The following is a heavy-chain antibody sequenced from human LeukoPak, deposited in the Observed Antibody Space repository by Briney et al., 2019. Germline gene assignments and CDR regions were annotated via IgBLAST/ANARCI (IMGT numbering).Heavy chain of an antibody. CDR2: ISSSGASI. Sequence: GSLRLSFVASGFTFTSYSMNWVRQAPGKGLEWVSYISSSGASIYYADSVKGRFTISRDNAKKSLYLQMNSLRDEDTAVYYCARQFDSWGQGTLVTVSS. CDR1: GFTFTSYS. CDR3: ARQFDS. J-gene: IGHJ4*02. V-gene: IGHV3-48*02.